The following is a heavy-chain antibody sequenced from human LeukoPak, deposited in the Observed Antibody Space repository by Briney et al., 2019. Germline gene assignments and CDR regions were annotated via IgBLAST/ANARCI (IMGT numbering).Heavy chain of an antibody. D-gene: IGHD5-18*01. Sequence: GGSLRLSCAASGFTFSSYSMNWVRQAPGKGLEWVSSISSSSSYIYYADSVKGRFTISRDNAKNSLYLQMNSLRAEDTALYHCARATVDTAMVDAFDIWGQGTMVTVSS. J-gene: IGHJ3*02. V-gene: IGHV3-21*04. CDR2: ISSSSSYI. CDR1: GFTFSSYS. CDR3: ARATVDTAMVDAFDI.